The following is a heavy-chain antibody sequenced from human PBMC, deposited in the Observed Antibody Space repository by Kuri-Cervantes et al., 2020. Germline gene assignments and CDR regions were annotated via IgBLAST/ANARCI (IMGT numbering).Heavy chain of an antibody. D-gene: IGHD6-13*01. V-gene: IGHV4-39*01. CDR3: ARHSSRNWFDP. CDR1: GGSISSSSYY. Sequence: SETLSLTCTVSGGSISSSSYYWGWIRQPPGKGLEWIGSIYYSGSTYYNPSLKSRVTISVDTSKNQFSLKLSSVTAADTAVYYCARHSSRNWFDPWGQGTLVTVSS. J-gene: IGHJ5*02. CDR2: IYYSGST.